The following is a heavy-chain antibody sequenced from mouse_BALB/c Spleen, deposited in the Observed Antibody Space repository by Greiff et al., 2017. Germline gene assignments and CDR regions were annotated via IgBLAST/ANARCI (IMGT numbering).Heavy chain of an antibody. V-gene: IGHV2-9*02. D-gene: IGHD4-1*01. Sequence: LMAPSQSLSITCTVSGFSLTSYGVHWVRQPPGKGLEWLGVIWAGGSTNYNSALMSRLSISKDNSKSQVFLKMNSLQTDDTAMYYCARDRGDWGAYWGQGTLVTVSA. J-gene: IGHJ3*01. CDR3: ARDRGDWGAY. CDR2: IWAGGST. CDR1: GFSLTSYG.